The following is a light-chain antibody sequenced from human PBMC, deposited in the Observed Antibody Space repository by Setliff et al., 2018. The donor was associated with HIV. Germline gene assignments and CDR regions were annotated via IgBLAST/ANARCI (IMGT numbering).Light chain of an antibody. CDR3: CSYAGTYTYV. CDR1: SSDVGAYNY. Sequence: QSVLTQPRSVSGSPGQSVTFSCTGSSSDVGAYNYVSWYQQHPGRAPKLLIYDVSKRPSGVPDRFSGSKSGDTASLTISGLQSEDEADYYCCSYAGTYTYVFGSGTKVTGL. V-gene: IGLV2-11*01. CDR2: DVS. J-gene: IGLJ1*01.